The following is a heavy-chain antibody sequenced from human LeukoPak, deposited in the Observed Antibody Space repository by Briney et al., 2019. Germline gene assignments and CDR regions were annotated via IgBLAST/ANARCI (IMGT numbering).Heavy chain of an antibody. CDR1: GFTFSSYE. CDR3: AKGQNYYGSGSYYGRDY. J-gene: IGHJ4*02. CDR2: INSDGSST. D-gene: IGHD3-10*01. Sequence: PGGSLRFYCAASGFTFSSYEMNWVRQGPGKGLVGVSRINSDGSSTSYADSVKGRFTISRDNAKNTLYLKMNSLRAEDTAVYYCAKGQNYYGSGSYYGRDYWGQGTLVTVSS. V-gene: IGHV3-74*01.